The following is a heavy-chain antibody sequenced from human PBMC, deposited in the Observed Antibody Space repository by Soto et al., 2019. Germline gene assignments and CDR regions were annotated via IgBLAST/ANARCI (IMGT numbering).Heavy chain of an antibody. D-gene: IGHD6-6*01. CDR3: ARNGTYSSSLSQYSGMDV. CDR2: IVPMFGTA. CDR1: GGTFADFI. J-gene: IGHJ6*02. V-gene: IGHV1-69*01. Sequence: QAQLVQSGAEVKEPGSSVKVSCKASGGTFADFIMNWVRQTPGQGLEWMGGIVPMFGTATYAEKFKGRVTISATGSTSTAYRELTSLRSEDTAVYYCARNGTYSSSLSQYSGMDVWGQGTTVTVS.